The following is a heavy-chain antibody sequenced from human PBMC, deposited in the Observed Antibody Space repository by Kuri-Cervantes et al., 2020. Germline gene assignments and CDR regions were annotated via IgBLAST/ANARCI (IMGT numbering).Heavy chain of an antibody. CDR2: INSDGSST. CDR1: GFTFSSYW. J-gene: IGHJ4*02. D-gene: IGHD3-9*01. CDR3: ARDHRSRNVLRYFDWLRGDSFDY. Sequence: GESLKISCAASGFTFSSYWMHWVRQAPGKGLVWVSRINSDGSSTSYADSVKGRFTISRDNAKNSLYLQMNSLRAEDTAVYYCARDHRSRNVLRYFDWLRGDSFDYWGQGTLVTVSS. V-gene: IGHV3-74*01.